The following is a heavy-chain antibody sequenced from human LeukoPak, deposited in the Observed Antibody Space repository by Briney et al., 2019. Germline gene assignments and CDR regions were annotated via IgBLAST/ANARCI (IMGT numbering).Heavy chain of an antibody. Sequence: GGSLRLSCAASGFTFDDYGMIWVRQAPGKGLEWVSGIYWNGGSTGYADSVKGRFTISRDNAKNSLYLQMNSLRAEDTALYYCARAGVVVAATWAYYFDYWGQGTLVTVSS. V-gene: IGHV3-20*04. CDR3: ARAGVVVAATWAYYFDY. D-gene: IGHD2-15*01. J-gene: IGHJ4*02. CDR2: IYWNGGST. CDR1: GFTFDDYG.